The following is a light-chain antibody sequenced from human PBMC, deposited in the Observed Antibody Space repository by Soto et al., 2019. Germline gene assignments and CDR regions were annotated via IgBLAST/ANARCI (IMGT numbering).Light chain of an antibody. J-gene: IGKJ1*01. CDR3: QQSFIAPWT. V-gene: IGKV1-5*01. CDR1: QTISNW. Sequence: DIQMTQSPSTLSASVGDRVTITCRASQTISNWLAWYQVKPGKAPKLLMHDASSLESGVPSRFSGSGSGTDFTLTITSLQAEDSATYYCQQSFIAPWTFGQGTKVEIK. CDR2: DAS.